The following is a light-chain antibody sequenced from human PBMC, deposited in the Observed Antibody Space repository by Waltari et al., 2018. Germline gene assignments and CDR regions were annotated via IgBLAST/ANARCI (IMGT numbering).Light chain of an antibody. Sequence: QSALTQPASVSGSPGQSITISCTGTSSDVGNYDYVSWYQQYSGKAPKLMIYDVRQRPSGVFDRFSGSKSGNTASLTISGLQAEDEADYYCSSYTSSDTYVFGTGTKVTVL. V-gene: IGLV2-14*01. CDR2: DVR. CDR3: SSYTSSDTYV. CDR1: SSDVGNYDY. J-gene: IGLJ1*01.